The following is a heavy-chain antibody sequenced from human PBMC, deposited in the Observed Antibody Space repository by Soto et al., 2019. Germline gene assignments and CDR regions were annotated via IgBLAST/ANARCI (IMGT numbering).Heavy chain of an antibody. CDR2: ISAYNGYT. J-gene: IGHJ6*02. D-gene: IGHD2-8*02. V-gene: IGHV1-18*04. CDR3: AMDCSGGVCHLNG. CDR1: GYTFTSSG. Sequence: QAQLVQSGVEVTKPGASVKVSCKTSGYTFTSSGISWVRQAPGQGLEWMGWISAYNGYTHYAQNFQGRVTMTTDTSTSTASMELRSLTSDDTAVYYCAMDCSGGVCHLNGWGQGNTVTVSS.